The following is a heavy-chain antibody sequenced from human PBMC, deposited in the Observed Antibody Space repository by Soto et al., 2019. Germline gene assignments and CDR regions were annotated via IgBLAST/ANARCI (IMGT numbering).Heavy chain of an antibody. D-gene: IGHD2-2*03. CDR2: ITDSSGST. V-gene: IGHV3-23*01. CDR3: AKCLAATGYCYFDC. Sequence: PGGSLRLSCAASGFTFSSYAMTWVRQAPGKGLEWVSSITDSSGSTYYADSVKGRFTISRDNSKNTLYQHLNSLRAEDTAVYYCAKCLAATGYCYFDCWGQGTLVTVSS. CDR1: GFTFSSYA. J-gene: IGHJ4*02.